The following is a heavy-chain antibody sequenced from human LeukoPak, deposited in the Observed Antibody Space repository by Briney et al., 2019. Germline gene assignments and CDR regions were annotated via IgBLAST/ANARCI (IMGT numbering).Heavy chain of an antibody. CDR1: GFTFSNYG. Sequence: GRSMRLSCAASGFTFSNYGMHSVRQAPGKGLEWVAVISYDGSNKYYADSVKGRFTISRDNSMNTLYLQVDSLRAEDTAVYYCAKPYSRGSGSFYPYYFDYWGLGTLVTVSS. D-gene: IGHD3-10*01. CDR2: ISYDGSNK. CDR3: AKPYSRGSGSFYPYYFDY. V-gene: IGHV3-30*18. J-gene: IGHJ4*02.